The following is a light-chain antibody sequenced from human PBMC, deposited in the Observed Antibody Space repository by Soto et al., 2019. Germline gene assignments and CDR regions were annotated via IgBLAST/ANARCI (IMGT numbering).Light chain of an antibody. CDR2: DDS. Sequence: SYELTQPPSVSVAPGQTARITCGGNSIGSKSVHWYQQKSGQAPVLVVYDDSDRPSGIPERFSGSNSGNTATLTISRVEAGDEADYYCQVWDSSSDHYVFGTGTKVTVL. CDR1: SIGSKS. CDR3: QVWDSSSDHYV. V-gene: IGLV3-21*02. J-gene: IGLJ1*01.